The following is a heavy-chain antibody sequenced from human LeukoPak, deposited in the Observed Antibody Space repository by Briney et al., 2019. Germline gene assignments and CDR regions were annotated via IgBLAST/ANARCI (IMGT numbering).Heavy chain of an antibody. CDR1: GGTFSSYA. CDR3: ARDLAYPVRGYFDY. D-gene: IGHD3-16*01. Sequence: WASVKVSCKASGGTFSSYAISWVRQAPGQGLEWMGGIIPIFGTANYAQKFQGRVTITADESTSTAYMELSSLRSEDTAVYYCARDLAYPVRGYFDYWGQGTLVTVSS. CDR2: IIPIFGTA. V-gene: IGHV1-69*13. J-gene: IGHJ4*02.